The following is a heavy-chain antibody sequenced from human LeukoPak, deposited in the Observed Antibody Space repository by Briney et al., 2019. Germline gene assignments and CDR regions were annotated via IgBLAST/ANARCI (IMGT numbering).Heavy chain of an antibody. D-gene: IGHD3-10*01. CDR2: IHYTGST. J-gene: IGHJ3*02. CDR1: GGSINSYY. CDR3: ARVAPMVFGAFDI. Sequence: SETLSLTCTVSGGSINSYYWSWIRQPPGKGLECIGYIHYTGSTNYNPSLKSRVTISVDTSKNQFSLKLSSVTAADTAVYYCARVAPMVFGAFDIWGQGTMVTVSS. V-gene: IGHV4-59*12.